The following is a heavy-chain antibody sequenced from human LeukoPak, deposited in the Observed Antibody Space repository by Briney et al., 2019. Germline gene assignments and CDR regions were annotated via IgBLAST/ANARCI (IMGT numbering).Heavy chain of an antibody. J-gene: IGHJ4*02. Sequence: GGSLRLSCAASGFTFSDYYMSWVRQAPGKGLEWVSYISSSGSTIYYADSVKGRFTISRDNAKNSLYLQMNSLRAEDTAVYYCASAILTGYPFDYWGQGTLVTVSS. CDR1: GFTFSDYY. CDR2: ISSSGSTI. V-gene: IGHV3-11*04. D-gene: IGHD3-9*01. CDR3: ASAILTGYPFDY.